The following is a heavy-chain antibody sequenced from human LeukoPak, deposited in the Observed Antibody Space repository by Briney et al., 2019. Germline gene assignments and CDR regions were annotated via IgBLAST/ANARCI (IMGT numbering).Heavy chain of an antibody. Sequence: PGGSLRLSCAASGFTFSSYWMSWVRQAPGKGLEWVANIKQDGSEKYYVDSVKGRFTISRDNAKNSLYLQMNSLRAEDTAVHYCARTAGYSSSWYLDYWGQGTLVTVSS. V-gene: IGHV3-7*01. CDR3: ARTAGYSSSWYLDY. CDR1: GFTFSSYW. J-gene: IGHJ4*02. D-gene: IGHD6-13*01. CDR2: IKQDGSEK.